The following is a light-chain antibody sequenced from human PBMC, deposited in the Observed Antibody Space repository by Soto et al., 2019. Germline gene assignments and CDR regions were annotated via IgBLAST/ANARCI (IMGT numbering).Light chain of an antibody. V-gene: IGKV1-39*01. CDR3: QQTYRTLSIT. CDR2: AAS. Sequence: DIQMTQSPSSLSASVGDRVTITCRASESIARHLNWYQQKPGKAPKLLIYAASSLQNGVPSRFRGGGSGTDFTLTISNLQPEDFATYYCQQTYRTLSITFGHGTRLEIK. CDR1: ESIARH. J-gene: IGKJ5*01.